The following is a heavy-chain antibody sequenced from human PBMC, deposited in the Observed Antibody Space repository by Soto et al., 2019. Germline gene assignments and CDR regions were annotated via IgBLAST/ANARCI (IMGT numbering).Heavy chain of an antibody. Sequence: QVQLQQWGAGLLKPSETLSLTCTVNGGSLTGYYWSWIRQPPGKGLEWIGEVKDGGSTNYSPSLRGRVPISADTSKNPFSPRLNSVTAADTAVYFCARGQEGIVATHWDQGALVTVSS. V-gene: IGHV4-34*01. CDR1: GGSLTGYY. CDR2: VKDGGST. CDR3: ARGQEGIVATH. J-gene: IGHJ4*02. D-gene: IGHD5-12*01.